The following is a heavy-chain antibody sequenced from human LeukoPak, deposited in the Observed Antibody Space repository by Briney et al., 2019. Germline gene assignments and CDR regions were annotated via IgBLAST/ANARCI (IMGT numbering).Heavy chain of an antibody. CDR1: GFTFDDYG. CDR2: INWNGGST. Sequence: SGGSLRLSCAASGFTFDDYGMSWVRQAPGKGLEWVSGINWNGGSTGYADSVKGRFTISRDNAKNSLYLQMNSLRAEDTAVYYCARESGYYDSSGYYYWSYYYYYMDVWGKGTTVTISS. CDR3: ARESGYYDSSGYYYWSYYYYYMDV. V-gene: IGHV3-20*04. D-gene: IGHD3-22*01. J-gene: IGHJ6*03.